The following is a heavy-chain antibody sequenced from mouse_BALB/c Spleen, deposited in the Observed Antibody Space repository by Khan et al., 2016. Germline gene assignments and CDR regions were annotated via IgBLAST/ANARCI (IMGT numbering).Heavy chain of an antibody. CDR2: IDPANGNT. CDR3: ARSPYDYDVGFAY. D-gene: IGHD2-4*01. CDR1: GFNIKDTY. V-gene: IGHV14-3*02. J-gene: IGHJ3*01. Sequence: VQLKQSGAELVKPGASVKLSCTASGFNIKDTYMHWVKQRPEQGLEWIGRIDPANGNTKYDPKFQGKATITADTSSNTAYLPLSSLTSEDTAVQYCARSPYDYDVGFAYWGQGTLVTVSA.